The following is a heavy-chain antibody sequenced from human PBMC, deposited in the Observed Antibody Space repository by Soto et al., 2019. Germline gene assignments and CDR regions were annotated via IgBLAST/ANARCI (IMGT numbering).Heavy chain of an antibody. CDR3: ATETGLRSSGWSYYFDF. J-gene: IGHJ4*02. V-gene: IGHV3-48*02. CDR2: ISGSGGTI. Sequence: EVQLVESGGGMVQPGGSLRLSCAASGFTLSSYSMHWVRQAPGKGLEWVSYISGSGGTIYYADSVKGRFTISRDNAKNPLSVQMNSLRDEDTAVYFCATETGLRSSGWSYYFDFWGQGTRVTVSS. CDR1: GFTLSSYS. D-gene: IGHD6-19*01.